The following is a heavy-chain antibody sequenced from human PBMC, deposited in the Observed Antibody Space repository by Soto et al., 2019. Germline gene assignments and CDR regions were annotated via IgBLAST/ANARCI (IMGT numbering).Heavy chain of an antibody. V-gene: IGHV4-30-4*01. CDR3: ARGYYGSGSYSNYYYYGMDV. Sequence: SETLSLTCTVSGGSISSGDYYWSWIRQPPGKGLEWIGYIYYSGSTYYNPSLKSRVTISVDTSKNQFSLKLSSVTAADTAVYYCARGYYGSGSYSNYYYYGMDVWGQGTTVTVSS. J-gene: IGHJ6*02. D-gene: IGHD3-10*01. CDR2: IYYSGST. CDR1: GGSISSGDYY.